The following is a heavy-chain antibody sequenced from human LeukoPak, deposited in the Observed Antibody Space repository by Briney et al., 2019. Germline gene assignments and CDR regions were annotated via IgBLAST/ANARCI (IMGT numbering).Heavy chain of an antibody. CDR2: ISAYNGNT. CDR3: ARADFLTMVRGVIPPFDY. J-gene: IGHJ4*02. Sequence: ASVKVSCKASGYTFTSYGISWVRQAPGQGLEWMGWISAYNGNTNYAQKLQGRVTMTTDTSTSTAYMELRSLRSDDTAVYYCARADFLTMVRGVIPPFDYWGQGTLVTVSS. V-gene: IGHV1-18*01. D-gene: IGHD3-10*01. CDR1: GYTFTSYG.